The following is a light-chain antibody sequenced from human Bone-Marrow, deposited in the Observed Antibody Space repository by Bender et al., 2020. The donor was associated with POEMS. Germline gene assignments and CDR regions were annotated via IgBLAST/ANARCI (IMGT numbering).Light chain of an antibody. J-gene: IGLJ3*02. CDR3: SSWDDSLSGWV. CDR2: SNY. V-gene: IGLV1-47*02. CDR1: DSNFGGNH. Sequence: QSVLTQPPSASGTPGQSVIISCSGTDSNFGGNHVYWYQHLPGSAPRLVVYSNYQRPSGVPARFSGSKSGTSASLAISDIQSEDEGDYYCSSWDDSLSGWVFGGGTKLTVL.